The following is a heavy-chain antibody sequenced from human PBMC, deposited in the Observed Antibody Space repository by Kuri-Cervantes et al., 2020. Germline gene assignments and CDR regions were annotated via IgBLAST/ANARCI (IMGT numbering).Heavy chain of an antibody. V-gene: IGHV3-74*01. Sequence: GGSLRLSCAASGFAFSSYVLHWVRRAPGKGLVWVSRINSDGSSTYYADSVKGRFTISRDNSKNTVYLQMNSLRADDTAVYYCARVPPGEAAADYWGQGTLVTVSS. CDR3: ARVPPGEAAADY. D-gene: IGHD3-10*01. CDR1: GFAFSSYV. CDR2: INSDGSST. J-gene: IGHJ4*02.